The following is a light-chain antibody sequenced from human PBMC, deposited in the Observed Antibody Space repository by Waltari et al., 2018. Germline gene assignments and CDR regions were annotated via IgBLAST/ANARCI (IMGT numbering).Light chain of an antibody. CDR1: DSDVGAYDF. J-gene: IGLJ1*01. Sequence: QSALTQPASVSGSPGQSITISCSGTDSDVGAYDFVSWYQQHPGKAPHLIIYEVSNRPSGMSNRFSASKSGNTASLTSSWLQAEDEADYYCSSYTTSSAPGVFGTGTRVTVL. CDR2: EVS. CDR3: SSYTTSSAPGV. V-gene: IGLV2-14*01.